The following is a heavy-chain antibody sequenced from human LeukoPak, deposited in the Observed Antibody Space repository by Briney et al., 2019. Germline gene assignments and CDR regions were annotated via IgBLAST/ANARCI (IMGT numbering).Heavy chain of an antibody. J-gene: IGHJ6*02. CDR1: GFTFSSYG. CDR2: ISYDGSNK. V-gene: IGHV3-30*18. CDR3: AKEIGSWFPYYYYYYGMDV. Sequence: GRSLRLSCAASGFTFSSYGMHWVRQAPGKGLEWMAVISYDGSNKYYADSVKGRFTISRDNSKNTLYLQMNSLRVEDTAVYYCAKEIGSWFPYYYYYYGMDVWGQGTTVTVSS. D-gene: IGHD6-13*01.